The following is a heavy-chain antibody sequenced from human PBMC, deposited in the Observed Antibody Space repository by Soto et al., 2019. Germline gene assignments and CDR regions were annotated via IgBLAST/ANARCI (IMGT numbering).Heavy chain of an antibody. CDR1: GFTVSSNY. D-gene: IGHD6-6*01. V-gene: IGHV3-66*01. Sequence: EVQLVESGGGLVQPGGSLRLSCAASGFTVSSNYMSWVRQAPGKGLEWVSVIYSGGSTFYADSVKGRFTIPRDNSKNTVYLQLNSLRAEAAGVYYCAREIGRGAAQTNYMDVWGKGTTVTVS. J-gene: IGHJ6*03. CDR3: AREIGRGAAQTNYMDV. CDR2: IYSGGST.